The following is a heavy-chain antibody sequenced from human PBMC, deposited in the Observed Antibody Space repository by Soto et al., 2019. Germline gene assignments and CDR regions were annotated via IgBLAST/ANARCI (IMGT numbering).Heavy chain of an antibody. Sequence: EVQLVESGGGLVQPGGSLRLSCAASGFTFSSYSMNWVRQAPGKGLEWVSYISSSSSTIYYADSVKGRFTISRDNAKNSLYLQMNSLRDEDTAVYYCARGPIVGYFDWLLIDYWGQGTLVTVS. CDR3: ARGPIVGYFDWLLIDY. J-gene: IGHJ4*02. D-gene: IGHD3-9*01. V-gene: IGHV3-48*02. CDR1: GFTFSSYS. CDR2: ISSSSSTI.